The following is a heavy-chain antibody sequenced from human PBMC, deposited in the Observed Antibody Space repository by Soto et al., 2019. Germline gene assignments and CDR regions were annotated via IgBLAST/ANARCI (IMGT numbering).Heavy chain of an antibody. Sequence: SVKVSCKASGGTFSSYAISWVRQAPGQGLEWMGGIIPIFGTANYAQKFQGRVTITADESTSTAYMELSSLRSEDTAVYYCARWFGEENSYYYYYGMDVWGQGTTVTV. CDR3: ARWFGEENSYYYYYGMDV. D-gene: IGHD3-10*01. J-gene: IGHJ6*02. CDR1: GGTFSSYA. V-gene: IGHV1-69*13. CDR2: IIPIFGTA.